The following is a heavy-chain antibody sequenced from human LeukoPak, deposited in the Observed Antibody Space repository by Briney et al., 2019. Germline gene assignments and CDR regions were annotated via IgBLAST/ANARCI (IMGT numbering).Heavy chain of an antibody. Sequence: PSETLSLTCAVSEMSFSAYYWNWIRHSPGGGLEWIGEINYRGSTKYTPSLEARGPILIDTSKNQFSLKLTSVTAADTAVYYCARGFPPGSGSRRSHAFDVWGQGTMVTVSS. CDR2: INYRGST. CDR3: ARGFPPGSGSRRSHAFDV. V-gene: IGHV4-34*01. J-gene: IGHJ3*01. D-gene: IGHD6-19*01. CDR1: EMSFSAYY.